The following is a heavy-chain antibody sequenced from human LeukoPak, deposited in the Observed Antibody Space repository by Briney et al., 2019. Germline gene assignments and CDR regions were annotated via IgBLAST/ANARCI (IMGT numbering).Heavy chain of an antibody. CDR1: GGSISSGDYY. D-gene: IGHD3-9*01. CDR3: AREIHSSYDTTYFDY. Sequence: SQTLSLTCTVSGGSISSGDYYWSWIRQPPGKGLEWIGYIYYSGSTNYNPSLKSRVTISVDTSKNQFSLKLSSVTAADTAVYYCAREIHSSYDTTYFDYWGQGTLVTVSS. CDR2: IYYSGST. V-gene: IGHV4-30-4*01. J-gene: IGHJ4*02.